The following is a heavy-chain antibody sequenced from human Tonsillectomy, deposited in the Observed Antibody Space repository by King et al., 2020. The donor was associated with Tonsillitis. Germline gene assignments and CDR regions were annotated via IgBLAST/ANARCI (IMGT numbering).Heavy chain of an antibody. CDR2: TDWDDDT. Sequence: TLKESGPALVKPTQTLTLTCTFSGFSLSASGMRVNWIRQPPGKALEWLARTDWDDDTFYSTSLKTRHTISKDASKNQVVLTMTNMDPVDTATYYCARLDFWSGQDYWGQGTLVTVSS. V-gene: IGHV2-70*04. D-gene: IGHD3-3*01. CDR3: ARLDFWSGQDY. J-gene: IGHJ4*02. CDR1: GFSLSASGMR.